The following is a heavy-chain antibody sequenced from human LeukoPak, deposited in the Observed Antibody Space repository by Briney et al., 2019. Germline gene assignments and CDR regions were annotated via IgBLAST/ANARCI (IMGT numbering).Heavy chain of an antibody. V-gene: IGHV1-46*01. CDR1: GYTFTSYY. CDR2: INPSGGST. CDR3: ARSSGRSPNREYMDV. D-gene: IGHD1-14*01. J-gene: IGHJ6*03. Sequence: ASVKVSCKASGYTFTSYYMHWVRQAPGQGLGWMGIINPSGGSTSYAQKFQGRVTMTRDTSTSTVYMELSSLRSEDTAVYYCARSSGRSPNREYMDVWGKGTTVTVSS.